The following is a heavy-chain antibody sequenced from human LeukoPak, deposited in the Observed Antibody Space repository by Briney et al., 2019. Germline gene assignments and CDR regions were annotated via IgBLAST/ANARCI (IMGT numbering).Heavy chain of an antibody. Sequence: GSLRLSCAASGFTFNSYHIHWVRQGPGKGLEWVALISPNGNNKHYADSVKGRFTLSRDNSKNTLNLQMNSLRVEDTALYYCARDYNGHWSVDYWGQGTLVTVSS. J-gene: IGHJ4*02. V-gene: IGHV3-30*04. D-gene: IGHD3-10*01. CDR3: ARDYNGHWSVDY. CDR1: GFTFNSYH. CDR2: ISPNGNNK.